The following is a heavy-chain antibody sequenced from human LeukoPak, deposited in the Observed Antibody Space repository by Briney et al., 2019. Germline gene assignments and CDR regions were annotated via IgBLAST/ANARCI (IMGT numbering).Heavy chain of an antibody. CDR2: IGYSNIPI. CDR1: GFTFSTYS. D-gene: IGHD2-15*01. J-gene: IGHJ4*02. V-gene: IGHV3-48*02. CDR3: ATAGSNTQTWWFDY. Sequence: PGGSLRLSRAAPGFTFSTYSMTWVRQAPGKGLEWVSYIGYSNIPIYYADSVRGRFTVSRDNAKNSQYLQMNSLKDEDTAVYYCATAGSNTQTWWFDYWGRGGLVTVCS.